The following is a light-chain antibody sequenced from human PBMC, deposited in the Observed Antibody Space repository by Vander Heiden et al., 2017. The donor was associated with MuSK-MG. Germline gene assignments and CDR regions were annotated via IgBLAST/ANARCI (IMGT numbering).Light chain of an antibody. CDR3: SSYTSSSTYVV. Sequence: QSALTQPASVSGSPGQSITISCTGTSSDVGGYNYVSWYQQHPGKAPKLRSYDVSNRPSGVSNRFSGSKSGNTASLTISGLQAEDEADYYCSSYTSSSTYVVFGGGTKLTVL. V-gene: IGLV2-14*01. CDR1: SSDVGGYNY. CDR2: DVS. J-gene: IGLJ2*01.